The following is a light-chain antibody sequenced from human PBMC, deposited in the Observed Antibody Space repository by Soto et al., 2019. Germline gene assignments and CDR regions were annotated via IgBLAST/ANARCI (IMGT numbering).Light chain of an antibody. J-gene: IGKJ1*01. CDR1: RTISSW. Sequence: DIQMTQSPSTLSGSVGDRVTITCLASRTISSWLAWYQQKPGKAPKLLIYKASTLKSGVPSRFSGSGSGTEFTLTISSLQPDDFATYYCQHCNSYSEAFGQGTKVDIK. CDR2: KAS. CDR3: QHCNSYSEA. V-gene: IGKV1-5*03.